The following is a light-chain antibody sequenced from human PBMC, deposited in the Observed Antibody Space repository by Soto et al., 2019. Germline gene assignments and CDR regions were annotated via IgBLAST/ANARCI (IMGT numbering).Light chain of an antibody. J-gene: IGKJ2*01. Sequence: EIVMTQSPATLSVSPGERATLSCRASQSVSSNLAWYQQKPGQAPRLLIYGASTRATGIPARFSGSASGTEFTLPISSLQSEDFAVYYCQQYNNWAYTFGQGTKLEIK. V-gene: IGKV3-15*01. CDR1: QSVSSN. CDR3: QQYNNWAYT. CDR2: GAS.